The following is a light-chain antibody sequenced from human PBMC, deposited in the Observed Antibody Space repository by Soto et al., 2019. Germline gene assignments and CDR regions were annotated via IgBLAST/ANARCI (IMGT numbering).Light chain of an antibody. CDR1: SSDIGAYNY. CDR3: SSHGGADNFYV. CDR2: EVT. Sequence: QSVLTQPPSASGSPGQSVTISCTGTSSDIGAYNYVSWYQQHPGKVPKLTIHEVTQRPSGVPDRFSASKSGDTASLTVSGLQAEDEADYYCSSHGGADNFYVFGTGTKVTVL. V-gene: IGLV2-8*01. J-gene: IGLJ1*01.